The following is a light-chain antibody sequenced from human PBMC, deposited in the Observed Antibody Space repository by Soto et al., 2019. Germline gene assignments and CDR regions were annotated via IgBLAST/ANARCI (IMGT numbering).Light chain of an antibody. Sequence: QSVLTQPAYVSGSPGQSITISCTGTSSDVGGYNYVSWYQQHPGKAPKLMISDVSNRPSGVSIRFSGSKSGNTASLTISGLQAEDEADYYCNSYSSSTTLYLFGTGTKVTVL. CDR1: SSDVGGYNY. CDR2: DVS. CDR3: NSYSSSTTLYL. V-gene: IGLV2-14*01. J-gene: IGLJ1*01.